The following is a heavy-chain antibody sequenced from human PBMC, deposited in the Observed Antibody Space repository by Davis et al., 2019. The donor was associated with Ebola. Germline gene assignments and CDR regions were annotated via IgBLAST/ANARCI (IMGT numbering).Heavy chain of an antibody. CDR1: RYTITRYY. CDR2: INPRGGST. J-gene: IGHJ4*02. Sequence: ASVTVSCKASRYTITRYYPHSMRHAPGQGLEWMGIINPRGGSTSYAQKFQGGVTKTRDTCISTAYMELSRLRSEETAVYYCARGNYCTGGLCFSGLGFDYWGQGTLVTVSS. V-gene: IGHV1-46*01. CDR3: ARGNYCTGGLCFSGLGFDY. D-gene: IGHD2-8*02.